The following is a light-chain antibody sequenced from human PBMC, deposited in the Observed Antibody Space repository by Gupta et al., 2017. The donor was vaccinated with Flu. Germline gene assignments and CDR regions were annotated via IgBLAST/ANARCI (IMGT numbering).Light chain of an antibody. V-gene: IGKV3-15*01. CDR2: GAS. CDR1: QSVRSN. Sequence: EIVMTQSPATLSVSPGERATLSCRASQSVRSNLAWYQKKPGPAPRLLIYGASTRATGIPARFSGSGSGTEFTLTISRLQSEDFAVYYCQQYNNWPQSFGQGTKLEIK. CDR3: QQYNNWPQS. J-gene: IGKJ2*03.